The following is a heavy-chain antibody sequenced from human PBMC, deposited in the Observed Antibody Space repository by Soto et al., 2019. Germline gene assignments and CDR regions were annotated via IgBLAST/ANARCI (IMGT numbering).Heavy chain of an antibody. Sequence: GSLRLSCAASGFTVSSNYMSWVRQAPGKGLEWVSVIYSGGSTYYADSVKGRFTISRDNSKNTLYLQMNSLRAEDTAVYYCARDRRPIPVDAFDIWGQGTMVTVSS. CDR2: IYSGGST. J-gene: IGHJ3*02. CDR3: ARDRRPIPVDAFDI. V-gene: IGHV3-66*01. CDR1: GFTVSSNY.